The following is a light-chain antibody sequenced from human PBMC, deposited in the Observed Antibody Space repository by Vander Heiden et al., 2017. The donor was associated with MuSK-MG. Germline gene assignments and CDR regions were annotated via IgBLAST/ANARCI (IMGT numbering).Light chain of an antibody. J-gene: IGKJ2*01. CDR3: QQYYNWPLYT. CDR1: QSVGSS. V-gene: IGKV3-15*01. Sequence: EIVITPSPATLSVSPGERATLSCMASQSVGSSLAWYQQNPCQAPRLLIYGASTRTTGIPARFSGSGSGTEFTLTISSLQSEDFAIYYCQQYYNWPLYTFGQGTKLQIK. CDR2: GAS.